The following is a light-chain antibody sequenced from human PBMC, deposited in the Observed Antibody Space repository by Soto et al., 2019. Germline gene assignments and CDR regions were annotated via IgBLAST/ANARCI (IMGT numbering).Light chain of an antibody. CDR2: DAS. J-gene: IGKJ2*01. CDR1: QTIHSW. V-gene: IGKV1-5*01. CDR3: QQYHTYSYT. Sequence: DIPMTQSPSTLSASVGDRVTITCRASQTIHSWLAWYQQKPGKAPKLLIYDASTLEGGVSSRFGGSGTGTEFTLTISSLQPDDFATYYCQQYHTYSYTFGQGTKLEIK.